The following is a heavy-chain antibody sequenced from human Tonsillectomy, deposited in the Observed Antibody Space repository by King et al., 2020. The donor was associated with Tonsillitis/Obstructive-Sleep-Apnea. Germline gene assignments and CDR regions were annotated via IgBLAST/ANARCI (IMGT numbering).Heavy chain of an antibody. CDR3: TRDGREYCSSTSCPPAY. CDR1: GCTFGDYA. V-gene: IGHV3-49*05. D-gene: IGHD2-2*01. J-gene: IGHJ4*02. Sequence: QLVQSGGGLVKPGRSLRLSCTASGCTFGDYAMSWFRQAPGKGLEWGGFIRSKAYGGTTEYAASVKGRFTISRDDSKSIAYLQMNSLKTEDTAVYYCTRDGREYCSSTSCPPAYWGQGTLVTVSS. CDR2: IRSKAYGGTT.